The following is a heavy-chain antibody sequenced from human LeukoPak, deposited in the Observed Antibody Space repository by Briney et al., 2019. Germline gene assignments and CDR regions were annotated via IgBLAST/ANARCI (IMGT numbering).Heavy chain of an antibody. CDR1: GFSPSDSY. CDR3: ARDRRASWAFDI. J-gene: IGHJ3*02. V-gene: IGHV3-11*01. Sequence: GGSLRLSCAVSGFSPSDSYLTWIRQAPGKGLEWVSAVSGSGGSTYYADSVKGRFTISRDNAKNSLYLQMNSLRAEDTALYYCARDRRASWAFDIWGQGTMVTVSS. CDR2: VSGSGGST.